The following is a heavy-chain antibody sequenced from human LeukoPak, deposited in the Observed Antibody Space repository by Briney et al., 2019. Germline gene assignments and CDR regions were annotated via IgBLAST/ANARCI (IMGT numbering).Heavy chain of an antibody. CDR3: AKVTCNFGWLPWYYYYYGLDG. V-gene: IGHV3-23*01. CDR1: GFTFSSYA. J-gene: IGHJ6*02. CDR2: ISGSGGRT. D-gene: IGHD3-10*01. Sequence: GGSLRLSCAASGFTFSSYAMSWVRQAPGKGLEWVSLISGSGGRTYFADTVKGRFANARDNTRNALYLQMNSLRAEDTAVYYCAKVTCNFGWLPWYYYYYGLDGWGQGTTVTVCS.